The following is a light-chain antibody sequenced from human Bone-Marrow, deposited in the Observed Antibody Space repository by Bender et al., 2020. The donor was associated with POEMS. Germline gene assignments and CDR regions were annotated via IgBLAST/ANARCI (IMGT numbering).Light chain of an antibody. CDR2: EVT. CDR1: SSDVGSYNL. J-gene: IGLJ3*02. CDR3: CSYASGTTSWV. Sequence: QSALTQPASVSGSPGQSITISCTGTSSDVGSYNLVSWFQPHPDKAPKLMIFEVTQRPSGVSNRFSGSKSGNTASLTISGLQAEDEADYYCCSYASGTTSWVFGGGTKLTVL. V-gene: IGLV2-23*02.